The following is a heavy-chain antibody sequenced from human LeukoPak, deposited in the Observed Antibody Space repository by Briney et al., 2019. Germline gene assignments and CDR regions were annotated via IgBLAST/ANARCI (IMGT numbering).Heavy chain of an antibody. CDR3: ARYSSAYYYDFDF. Sequence: SETLSLTCTVSSGSISSSSNYWGWIRQPPGRGLEWIGRIYYSGSTYYNPSLKSRVTMSIDTSKNRFSLKLSSVTAADTAVYYCARYSSAYYYDFDFWGQGTLVTVSS. CDR2: IYYSGST. D-gene: IGHD3-22*01. CDR1: SGSISSSSNY. J-gene: IGHJ4*02. V-gene: IGHV4-39*01.